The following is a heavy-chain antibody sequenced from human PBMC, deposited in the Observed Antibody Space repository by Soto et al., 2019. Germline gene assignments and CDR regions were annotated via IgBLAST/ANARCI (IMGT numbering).Heavy chain of an antibody. J-gene: IGHJ4*02. CDR3: AKDIFHADFWSGYFDY. CDR1: GFTFDDYT. CDR2: ISWDGGST. Sequence: GGSLRLSCAASGFTFDDYTMHWVRQAPGKGLEWVSLISWDGGSTYYADSVKGRFTISRDNSKNSLYLQMNSLRTEDTALYYCAKDIFHADFWSGYFDYWGQGTLVTVSS. D-gene: IGHD3-3*01. V-gene: IGHV3-43*01.